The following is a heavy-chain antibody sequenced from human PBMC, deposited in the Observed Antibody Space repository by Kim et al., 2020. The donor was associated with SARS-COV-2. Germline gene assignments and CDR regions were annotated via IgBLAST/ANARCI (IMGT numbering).Heavy chain of an antibody. CDR1: GFTFGDYA. J-gene: IGHJ4*02. V-gene: IGHV3-49*04. CDR3: TRRRGYSGYIDDY. D-gene: IGHD5-12*01. CDR2: IRSKAYGGTT. Sequence: GGSLRLSCTASGFTFGDYAMSWVRQAPGKGLEWVGFIRSKAYGGTTEYAASVKGRFTISRDDSKSIAYLQMNSLKTEDTAVYYCTRRRGYSGYIDDYWGQGTLVTVSS.